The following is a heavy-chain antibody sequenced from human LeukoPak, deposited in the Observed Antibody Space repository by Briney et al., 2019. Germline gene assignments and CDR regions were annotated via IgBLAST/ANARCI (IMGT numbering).Heavy chain of an antibody. CDR3: ARGVPYNWFDP. CDR2: IYHSGST. V-gene: IGHV4-30-2*01. Sequence: SETLSLTCAVSGGSISSGGYSWSWIRQPPGKGLEWIGYIYHSGSTYYNPSLKSRVTISVDRSKNQFSLKLSSVTAADTAVYYCARGVPYNWFDPWGQGTLVTVSS. CDR1: GGSISSGGYS. J-gene: IGHJ5*02.